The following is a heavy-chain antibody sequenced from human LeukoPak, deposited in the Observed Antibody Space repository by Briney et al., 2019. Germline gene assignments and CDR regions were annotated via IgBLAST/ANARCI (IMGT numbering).Heavy chain of an antibody. Sequence: GASVKVSCKAPGYTFTSYDINWVRQATGQGLEWMGWMNPNSGNTGYAQKFQGRVTMTRNTSISTAYMELSSLRSEDTAVYYCAIFCSTSFPCGYGMDVWGQGTTVTVSS. CDR2: MNPNSGNT. CDR1: GYTFTSYD. V-gene: IGHV1-8*01. CDR3: AIFCSTSFPCGYGMDV. J-gene: IGHJ6*02. D-gene: IGHD2-2*01.